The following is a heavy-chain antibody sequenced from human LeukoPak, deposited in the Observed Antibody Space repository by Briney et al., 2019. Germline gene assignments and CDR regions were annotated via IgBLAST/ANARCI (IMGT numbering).Heavy chain of an antibody. CDR1: GFTFSSHA. V-gene: IGHV3-23*01. CDR2: ISGTGRST. CDR3: AKDVL. J-gene: IGHJ4*02. Sequence: PGGSLRLSCAASGFTFSSHAMNWVRQAPGKGLEWVSAISGTGRSTYYADSVKGRFTISRDNSKNPLYLQMNSLRAEDTAVYYRAKDVLWGQGTLATVSP.